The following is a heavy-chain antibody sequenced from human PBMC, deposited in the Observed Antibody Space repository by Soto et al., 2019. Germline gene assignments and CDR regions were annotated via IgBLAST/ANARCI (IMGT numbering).Heavy chain of an antibody. J-gene: IGHJ6*02. D-gene: IGHD2-15*01. CDR1: GFTFSSYA. Sequence: PGGSLRLSCAASGFTFSSYAMHWVRQAPGRGLEWVAVISYDGSNKYYADSVKGRFTISRDNSKNTLYLQMNSLRAEDTAVYYCLSCSGGSCYSGGYYYYGMDVWGQGTTVTVSS. CDR3: LSCSGGSCYSGGYYYYGMDV. CDR2: ISYDGSNK. V-gene: IGHV3-30-3*01.